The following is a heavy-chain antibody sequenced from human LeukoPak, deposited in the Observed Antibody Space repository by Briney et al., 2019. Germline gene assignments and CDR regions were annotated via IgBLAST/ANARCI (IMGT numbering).Heavy chain of an antibody. D-gene: IGHD3-16*01. CDR3: ARTLRGGGALAY. CDR2: IKEDGSEK. J-gene: IGHJ4*02. V-gene: IGHV3-7*03. CDR1: GFTFSNYW. Sequence: GGSLRLSCAASGFTFSNYWLNWVRQAPGKGLEWVANIKEDGSEKYYVDSVKGRFTISRDNAQNSLFLQMNSLRAEDTAVYYCARTLRGGGALAYWGQGTLVTASS.